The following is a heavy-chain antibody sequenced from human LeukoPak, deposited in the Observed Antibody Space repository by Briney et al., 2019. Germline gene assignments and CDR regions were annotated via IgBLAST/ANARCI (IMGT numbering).Heavy chain of an antibody. V-gene: IGHV3-23*01. CDR1: GFTFNTYA. D-gene: IGHD3-10*01. Sequence: GGSLRLSWAASGFTFNTYAMTWVRQAPGKGLEWVSTINGGDGTTYSADSVKGRFILSRDNSKNTVDLQLNSLRVEDTAIYFCAKGLYYGSGSYSKYFDSWGQGTLVTVSS. CDR3: AKGLYYGSGSYSKYFDS. J-gene: IGHJ4*02. CDR2: INGGDGTT.